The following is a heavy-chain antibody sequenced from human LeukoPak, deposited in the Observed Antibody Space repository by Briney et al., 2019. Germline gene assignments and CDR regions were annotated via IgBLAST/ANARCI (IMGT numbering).Heavy chain of an antibody. V-gene: IGHV7-4-1*02. Sequence: ASVKVSCKPSGYTFTDYAINWVRQAPGQGLEYMGWVNTNTGNPTYAQGFTGRFVFSSDSSISTAYLQITSLKADDSAIYFCASCNDSSGYFAYWGQGTLVTVSS. D-gene: IGHD3-22*01. CDR1: GYTFTDYA. J-gene: IGHJ4*02. CDR2: VNTNTGNP. CDR3: ASCNDSSGYFAY.